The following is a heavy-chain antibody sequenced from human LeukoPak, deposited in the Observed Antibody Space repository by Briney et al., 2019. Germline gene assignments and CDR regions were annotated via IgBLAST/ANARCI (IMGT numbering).Heavy chain of an antibody. D-gene: IGHD4-11*01. Sequence: SETLSLTCAVSGYSNSSGYYWAWIRQPPGEGLEWVGSIFHSGTYYNPSLKSRVSISMDTSKNQFSLSLSSVTAADTAVYYCAIDDYSNYGHYWGQGKLVTVSS. V-gene: IGHV4-38-2*02. J-gene: IGHJ4*02. CDR1: GYSNSSGYY. CDR2: IFHSGT. CDR3: AIDDYSNYGHY.